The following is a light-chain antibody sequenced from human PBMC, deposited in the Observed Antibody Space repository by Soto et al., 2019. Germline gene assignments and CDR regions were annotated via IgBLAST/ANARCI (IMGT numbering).Light chain of an antibody. J-gene: IGKJ4*01. Sequence: EIVLTQSPGTLSLSPGERATLSCRASQSVSSSYLAWYQQKPGQAPKVLIYRASSRATGIPDRFSGSGSGTDFTLTISRLEPEDLAVYYCQQYGSSPLTFGGGTKVDIK. CDR1: QSVSSSY. CDR3: QQYGSSPLT. V-gene: IGKV3-20*01. CDR2: RAS.